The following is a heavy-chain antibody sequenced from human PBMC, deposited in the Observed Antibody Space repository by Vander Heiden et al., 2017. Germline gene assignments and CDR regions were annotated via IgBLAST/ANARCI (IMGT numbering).Heavy chain of an antibody. Sequence: QVQLQESGPGLVQPSETLSLTCTVPGGSISSYYWSWIRQPPGKGLEWIGYIYYSGSTKHNPSLKSRVTISVNTSKNQFSLKLSSVTAADTAVYYCAGGETYYYDSSGYYSRSDAFDIWGQGTMVTVSS. V-gene: IGHV4-59*01. D-gene: IGHD3-22*01. J-gene: IGHJ3*02. CDR1: GGSISSYY. CDR2: IYYSGST. CDR3: AGGETYYYDSSGYYSRSDAFDI.